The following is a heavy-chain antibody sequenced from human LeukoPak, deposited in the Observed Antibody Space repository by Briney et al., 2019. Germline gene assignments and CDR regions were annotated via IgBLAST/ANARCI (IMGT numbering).Heavy chain of an antibody. CDR1: GFTFSSYS. CDR3: ARDLPGSDAFDI. CDR2: IGSSSSYI. V-gene: IGHV3-21*01. Sequence: GGSLRLSCAASGFTFSSYSMNWVRQTPGKGLEWVSSIGSSSSYIYYADSVKGRFTISRDNAKNSLYLQMNSLRAEDTAVYYCARDLPGSDAFDIWGQGTMVTVSS. J-gene: IGHJ3*02. D-gene: IGHD1-14*01.